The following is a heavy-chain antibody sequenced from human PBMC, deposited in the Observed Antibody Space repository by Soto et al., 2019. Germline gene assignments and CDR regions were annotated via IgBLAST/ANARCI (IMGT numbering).Heavy chain of an antibody. V-gene: IGHV1-69*02. J-gene: IGHJ3*02. D-gene: IGHD5-18*01. Sequence: QVRLVQSGAEVKKPGSSVKVSCKASGGTFSSYTISWVRQAPGQGLEWMGRIIPILGIANYAQKFQGRVTITADKSTSTAYMELSSLRSEDTAVYYCATTIQLWAKDAFDIWGQGTMVTVSS. CDR3: ATTIQLWAKDAFDI. CDR2: IIPILGIA. CDR1: GGTFSSYT.